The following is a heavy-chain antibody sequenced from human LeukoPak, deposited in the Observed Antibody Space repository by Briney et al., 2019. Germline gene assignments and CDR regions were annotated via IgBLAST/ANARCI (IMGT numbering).Heavy chain of an antibody. D-gene: IGHD2/OR15-2a*01. CDR3: AREGPRGNSQFDY. J-gene: IGHJ4*02. CDR2: IWYDGSNK. V-gene: IGHV3-33*01. CDR1: GFTFSSYG. Sequence: GGSLRLSCAASGFTFSSYGMHWVRQAPGKGMEWVALIWYDGSNKYYTDSVKGRLTISRDNSKNTLYLQMNSLRAEDTAIYYCAREGPRGNSQFDYWGQGTLVTVSS.